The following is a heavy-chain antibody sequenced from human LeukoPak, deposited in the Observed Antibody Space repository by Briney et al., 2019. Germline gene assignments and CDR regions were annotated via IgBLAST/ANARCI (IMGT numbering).Heavy chain of an antibody. CDR3: AKEGGRIRVYYMDV. CDR1: GFTFDDYA. D-gene: IGHD1-26*01. J-gene: IGHJ6*03. Sequence: LTGGSLRLSCAASGFTFDDYAMHWVRQAPGKGLEWVSLISWDGGTTYYADSVKGRFTISRDNSKNSLYLQMNSLRAEDTALYYCAKEGGRIRVYYMDVWGKGTTVTVSS. V-gene: IGHV3-43D*03. CDR2: ISWDGGTT.